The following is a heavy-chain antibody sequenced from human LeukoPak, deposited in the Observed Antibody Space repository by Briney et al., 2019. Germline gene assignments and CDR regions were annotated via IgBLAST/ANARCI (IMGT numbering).Heavy chain of an antibody. V-gene: IGHV4-59*12. Sequence: SETLSLTCAVYGGSFSGYYWSWIRQPPGKGLEWIGYIYYSGSTYYNPSLRSRVTISVDTSKNQFSLKLSSVTAADTAVYYCARSSGYYSRYFDYWGQGTLVTVSS. D-gene: IGHD3-22*01. CDR1: GGSFSGYY. CDR2: IYYSGST. CDR3: ARSSGYYSRYFDY. J-gene: IGHJ4*02.